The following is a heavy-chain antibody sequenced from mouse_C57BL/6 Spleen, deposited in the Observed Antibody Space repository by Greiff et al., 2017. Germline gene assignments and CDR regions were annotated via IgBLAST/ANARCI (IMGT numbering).Heavy chain of an antibody. Sequence: VQLQQSGAELVKPGASVKLSCTASGFNIKDYYMHWVKQRTEQGLEWIGRIDPEDGETKYAPKFQGKATITADTSSNTAYLQRSSLTSEDTAVYYCARAFSATVVADYFDYWGQGTTLTVSS. J-gene: IGHJ2*01. CDR2: IDPEDGET. CDR3: ARAFSATVVADYFDY. V-gene: IGHV14-2*01. CDR1: GFNIKDYY. D-gene: IGHD1-1*01.